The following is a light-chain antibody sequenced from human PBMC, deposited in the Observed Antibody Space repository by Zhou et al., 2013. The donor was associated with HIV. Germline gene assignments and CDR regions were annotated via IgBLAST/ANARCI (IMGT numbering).Light chain of an antibody. V-gene: IGKV3D-15*01. CDR2: GAT. Sequence: EIEMTQSPGTLSVSPGERITLSCRASQNIGNKLAWYRQKPGQSPSLLMYGATSRASGVPVRFSGTGSGTEFNLTISSLESGDFAVYYCQQYDTWPLTFGHGT. CDR1: QNIGNK. CDR3: QQYDTWPLT. J-gene: IGKJ1*01.